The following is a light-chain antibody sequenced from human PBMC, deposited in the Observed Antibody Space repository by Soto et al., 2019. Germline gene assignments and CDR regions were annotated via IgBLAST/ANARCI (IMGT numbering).Light chain of an antibody. V-gene: IGKV3D-15*01. CDR3: QQYNNWPPRYT. Sequence: EVVMTQSPDTLSVSPGERATLSCRASQNINSNLAWYQQKPGQAPRLLIYDASIRATGTPARFSGSGSGTEFALTIASLESEDFAVYYCQQYNNWPPRYTFGQGTKLEIK. J-gene: IGKJ2*01. CDR1: QNINSN. CDR2: DAS.